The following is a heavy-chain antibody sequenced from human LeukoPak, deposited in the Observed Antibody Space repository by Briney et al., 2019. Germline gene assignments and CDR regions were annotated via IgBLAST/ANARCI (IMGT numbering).Heavy chain of an antibody. CDR2: ISSSGSTI. CDR3: ARVAFVATMGDY. CDR1: GFTFSSYE. V-gene: IGHV3-48*03. Sequence: GGSLRLSCAASGFTFSSYEMNWVRQAPGKGLEWVSYISSSGSTIYYADSVKGRFTISRDNAKNSLYLRMNSLRAEDTAVYYCARVAFVATMGDYWGQGTLVTVSS. J-gene: IGHJ4*02. D-gene: IGHD5-12*01.